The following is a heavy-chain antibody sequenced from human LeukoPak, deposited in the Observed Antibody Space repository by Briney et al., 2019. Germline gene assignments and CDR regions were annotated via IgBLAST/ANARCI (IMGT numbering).Heavy chain of an antibody. V-gene: IGHV3-43*02. CDR1: GFTLDDYA. J-gene: IGHJ5*02. Sequence: GGSLRLSCVASGFTLDDYALHWVRQAPGKGLEWISLISGDGDNTYYADSVKGRFTISRDNSKNSLYLQMGSLRADDTALYYCAKGVRSGTYYNCFDPRGQGTLVTVSS. CDR2: ISGDGDNT. D-gene: IGHD1-26*01. CDR3: AKGVRSGTYYNCFDP.